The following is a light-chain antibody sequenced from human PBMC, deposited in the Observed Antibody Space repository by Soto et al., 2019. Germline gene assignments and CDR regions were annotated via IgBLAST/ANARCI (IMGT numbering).Light chain of an antibody. V-gene: IGKV3-11*01. J-gene: IGKJ2*01. Sequence: EIVLTQSPATLSLSPGERATLSCRASQSAGSYLAWYQHKPGQAPRLLIYGASNRATDIPGRFSGRGSGTDFTLTISSLESGDSAVYYCQQRDKWPRTFGQGTKLEIK. CDR3: QQRDKWPRT. CDR2: GAS. CDR1: QSAGSY.